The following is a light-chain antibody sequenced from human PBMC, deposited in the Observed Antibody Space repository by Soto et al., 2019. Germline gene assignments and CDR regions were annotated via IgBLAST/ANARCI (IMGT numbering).Light chain of an antibody. CDR1: SSNIGSSS. J-gene: IGLJ1*01. Sequence: QSVLTQPSSASGTPGQRVTMSFSGSSSNIGSSSVYWYQQLPGTAPKLLIFRNNQRPSGVPDRFSGSKSGTSASLAISGLRSEDEADYYCAAWDDSLNAYVFGTGTKVTVL. V-gene: IGLV1-47*01. CDR2: RNN. CDR3: AAWDDSLNAYV.